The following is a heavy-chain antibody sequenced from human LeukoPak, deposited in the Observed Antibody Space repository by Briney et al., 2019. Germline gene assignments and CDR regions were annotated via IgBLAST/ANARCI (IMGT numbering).Heavy chain of an antibody. D-gene: IGHD2-2*01. J-gene: IGHJ4*02. CDR1: GFTFSDYS. Sequence: GGALRLSCAASGFTFSDYSMNWVRQAPGKGLEWISYVGISSGNTKYADSVKGRFTISGDKAKNSLYLQMNSLRVEDTAVYYCARDTKYAFDNWGQGTLVTVSS. V-gene: IGHV3-48*01. CDR3: ARDTKYAFDN. CDR2: VGISSGNT.